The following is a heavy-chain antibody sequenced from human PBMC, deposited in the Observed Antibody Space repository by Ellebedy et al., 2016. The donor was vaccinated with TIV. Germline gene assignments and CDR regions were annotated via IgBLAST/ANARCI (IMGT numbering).Heavy chain of an antibody. CDR1: GFTFSSSW. CDR3: PRDMGWGNERNNDAFDI. J-gene: IGHJ3*02. Sequence: GESLKISCAASGFTFSSSWVHWVRQVPGKGLVWVARINGDGSNIGYADSVKGRFTISRDNAKNSLSLQMNSLRAEDTAVYDCPRDMGWGNERNNDAFDIWGHGTMVTVSP. V-gene: IGHV3-74*01. D-gene: IGHD1/OR15-1a*01. CDR2: INGDGSNI.